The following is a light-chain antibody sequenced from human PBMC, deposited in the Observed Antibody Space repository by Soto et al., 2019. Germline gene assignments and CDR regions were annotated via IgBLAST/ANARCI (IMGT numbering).Light chain of an antibody. CDR2: WAS. J-gene: IGKJ4*01. Sequence: DIVMTQSPDSLAVSLGERATINCKSSQSVLYSSNNKNYLAWYQQKPGQPPKLLIYWASTRESGVPDRFSGSGSGTEFTLTISSLQAEDVAVYYCQQYYSTPQPFGGGTKVEIK. CDR1: QSVLYSSNNKNY. V-gene: IGKV4-1*01. CDR3: QQYYSTPQP.